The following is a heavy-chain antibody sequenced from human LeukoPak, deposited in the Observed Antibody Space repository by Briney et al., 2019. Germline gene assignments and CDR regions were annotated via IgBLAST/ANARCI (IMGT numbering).Heavy chain of an antibody. CDR2: IYYSGST. CDR1: GGSISSGDYY. V-gene: IGHV4-30-4*08. J-gene: IGHJ3*02. Sequence: SQTLSLTCTVSGGSISSGDYYWSWIRQPPGKGLEWIGYIYYSGSTYYNPSLKSRVTISVDTSKNQFSLKLSSVTAADPAVYFCARDPFYYYDSSGRPDAFDIWGQGTMVTVSS. D-gene: IGHD3-22*01. CDR3: ARDPFYYYDSSGRPDAFDI.